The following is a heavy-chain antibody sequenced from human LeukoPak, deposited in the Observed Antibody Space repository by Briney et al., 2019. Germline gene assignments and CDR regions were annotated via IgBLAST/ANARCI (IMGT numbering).Heavy chain of an antibody. CDR2: INPSGGST. D-gene: IGHD2-2*01. CDR3: TRDGEHCSSTSCFDYYMDV. Sequence: ASVKVSCKASGYTFTSYYMHWVRQAPGQGLEWMGIINPSGGSTSYAQKFQGRVTMTRDTSTSTVYMELSSLRSDDTAVYYCTRDGEHCSSTSCFDYYMDVWGKGTTVTVSS. J-gene: IGHJ6*03. CDR1: GYTFTSYY. V-gene: IGHV1-46*01.